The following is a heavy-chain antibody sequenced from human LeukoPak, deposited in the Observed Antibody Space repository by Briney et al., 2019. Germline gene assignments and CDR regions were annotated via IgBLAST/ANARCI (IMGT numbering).Heavy chain of an antibody. CDR1: GYNFSSYW. D-gene: IGHD3-3*01. Sequence: GESLKISCKGFGYNFSSYWIGWVRPMRGKGLEWMGFIRPADSKTRNSASLQGQDTISADKAISTAYLQWFSLKASDTVIYYCARHSYDFWSGDYAIPPLDYWGQGTLVTVSS. V-gene: IGHV5-51*01. J-gene: IGHJ4*02. CDR3: ARHSYDFWSGDYAIPPLDY. CDR2: IRPADSKT.